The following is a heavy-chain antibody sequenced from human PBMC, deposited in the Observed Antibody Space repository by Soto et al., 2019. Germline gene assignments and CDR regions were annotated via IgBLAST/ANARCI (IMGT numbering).Heavy chain of an antibody. CDR2: TYYRSRWYN. V-gene: IGHV6-1*01. CDR3: ARGFHRDYGDYMGWFDP. J-gene: IGHJ5*02. Sequence: SQTLSLTCAISGDSVSSNSAAWNWIRQSPSGGLEWLGRTYYRSRWYNDYAVSVRSRITINPDTSKNQFSLHLNSVTPEDTAVYYCARGFHRDYGDYMGWFDPWGQGTLVTVSS. CDR1: GDSVSSNSAA. D-gene: IGHD4-17*01.